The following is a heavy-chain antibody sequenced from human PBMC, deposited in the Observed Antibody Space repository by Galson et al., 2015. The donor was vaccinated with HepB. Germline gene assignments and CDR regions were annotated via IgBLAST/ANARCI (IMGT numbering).Heavy chain of an antibody. D-gene: IGHD1-26*01. CDR1: GDSVSSNSAA. V-gene: IGHV6-1*01. Sequence: CAISGDSVSSNSAAWNWIRQSPSRGLEWLGRTYYRSKWYNDYAVSVKSRITINPDTSKNQFSLQLNSVTPEDTAVYYCARDSLLRGRFNYFDYWGQGTLVTVSS. CDR3: ARDSLLRGRFNYFDY. CDR2: TYYRSKWYN. J-gene: IGHJ4*02.